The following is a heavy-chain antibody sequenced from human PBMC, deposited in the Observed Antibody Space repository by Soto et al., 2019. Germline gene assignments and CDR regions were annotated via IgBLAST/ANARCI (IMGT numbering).Heavy chain of an antibody. CDR2: IYYSGST. D-gene: IGHD3-9*01. Sequence: PSETLSLTCTVSGGSISSYYWNWIRQPPGKGLEWIGYIYYSGSTNYNPSLKSRVTISLDTSKNQFSLKLSSVTAADTAVYYCARRYGYYFDYWGQGTLVTVSS. CDR1: GGSISSYY. CDR3: ARRYGYYFDY. J-gene: IGHJ4*02. V-gene: IGHV4-59*01.